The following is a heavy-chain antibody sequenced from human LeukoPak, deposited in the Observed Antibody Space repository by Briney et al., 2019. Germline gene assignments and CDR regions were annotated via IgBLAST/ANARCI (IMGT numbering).Heavy chain of an antibody. Sequence: PGGSLRLSCAASGFTFSNYAMTWVRQAPGKGLEWVSAISGSGGSTYYADSVKGRFTISRDNSKNTLYLQMNSLRAEGTAIYYCAEEGENYAFDIWGQGTMVTVSS. CDR3: AEEGENYAFDI. D-gene: IGHD2-21*01. CDR2: ISGSGGST. CDR1: GFTFSNYA. V-gene: IGHV3-23*01. J-gene: IGHJ3*02.